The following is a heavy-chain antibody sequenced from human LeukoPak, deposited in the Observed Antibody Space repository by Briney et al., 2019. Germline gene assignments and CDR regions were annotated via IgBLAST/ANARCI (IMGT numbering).Heavy chain of an antibody. CDR2: INHSGST. CDR1: GGSFSGYY. Sequence: AETLSLTCAVYGGSFSGYYWSWIRQPPGKGLEWIGEINHSGSTNYNPSLKSRVTISVGTSKNQFSLKLNSVTAADTAVYYCVARFDYWGQGILVTVSS. J-gene: IGHJ4*02. CDR3: VARFDY. V-gene: IGHV4-34*01.